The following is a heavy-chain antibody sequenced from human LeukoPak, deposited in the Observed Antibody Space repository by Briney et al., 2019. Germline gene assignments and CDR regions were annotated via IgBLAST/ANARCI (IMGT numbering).Heavy chain of an antibody. D-gene: IGHD3-22*01. J-gene: IGHJ2*01. Sequence: GESLKISCKGSGYSFTSYWIGWVRQMPGKGLEWMGIIYPGDSDTRYSPSFQGQVTISADKSISTAYLQWSSLKASDTAMYYCARRSDSSGYYYWYFDLWGRGTLVTVSS. CDR2: IYPGDSDT. CDR1: GYSFTSYW. CDR3: ARRSDSSGYYYWYFDL. V-gene: IGHV5-51*01.